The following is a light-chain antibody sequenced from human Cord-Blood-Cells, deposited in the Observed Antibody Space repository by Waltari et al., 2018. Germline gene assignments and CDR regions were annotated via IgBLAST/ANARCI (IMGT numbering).Light chain of an antibody. Sequence: DIQLTHSPSLLSASVADSVTITCRASQGLSRYLACYQQKPGKAPKPLIYAASTLQSGVPSRFSGSGSGTEFTLTISSLQPEDFATYYCQQLNSYPPYTFGQGTKLEIK. J-gene: IGKJ2*01. CDR3: QQLNSYPPYT. CDR2: AAS. V-gene: IGKV1-9*01. CDR1: QGLSRY.